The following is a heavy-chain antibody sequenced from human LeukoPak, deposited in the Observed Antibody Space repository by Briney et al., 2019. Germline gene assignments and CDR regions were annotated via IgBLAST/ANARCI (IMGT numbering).Heavy chain of an antibody. CDR2: ISYDGSNE. CDR1: GFTFSTYG. V-gene: IGHV3-30*18. CDR3: AKEFNRGLPDY. J-gene: IGHJ4*02. Sequence: GGSLRLSCAASGFTFSTYGMHWVRKAPGKGLEWVAVISYDGSNEYYADSVKGRFTISRDNSKNTLYLQMSSLRAEDTAVYYCAKEFNRGLPDYWGQGTLVTVPS. D-gene: IGHD2-21*01.